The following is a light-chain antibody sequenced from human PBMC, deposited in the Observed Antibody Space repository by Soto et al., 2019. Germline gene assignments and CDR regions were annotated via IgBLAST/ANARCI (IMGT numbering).Light chain of an antibody. CDR2: GAS. CDR3: QQYGSSPIN. V-gene: IGKV3-20*01. CDR1: QSVSSSY. J-gene: IGKJ5*01. Sequence: EIVLTQSTGTLSLSPGERATLSCRASQSVSSSYLAWYQQKPGQAPRLLIYGASSRATGIPDRFSGSGSGTDFTLTISRLEPEDFAVYYCQQYGSSPINFGQGTRLEIK.